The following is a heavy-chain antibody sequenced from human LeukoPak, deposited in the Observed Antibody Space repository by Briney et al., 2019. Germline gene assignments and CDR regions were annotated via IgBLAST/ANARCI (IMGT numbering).Heavy chain of an antibody. Sequence: PSETLSLTCTISGDSISISYYWGWIRQPPGKGLEWIGGIFHSGSTYYNPSLKSRVTISADTSKNQFSLKLTSVTAADTAVYYCARDQHDYYFFYMDVWGKGTPVTVSS. CDR2: IFHSGST. V-gene: IGHV4-38-2*02. J-gene: IGHJ6*03. CDR3: ARDQHDYYFFYMDV. CDR1: GDSISISYY.